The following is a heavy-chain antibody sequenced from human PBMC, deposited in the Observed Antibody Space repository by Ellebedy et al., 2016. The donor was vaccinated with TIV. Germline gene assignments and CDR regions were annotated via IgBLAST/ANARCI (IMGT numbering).Heavy chain of an antibody. CDR3: ARDLVHNAMLYFDY. Sequence: AASVKVSCKASGYTFSSYAMHWLRQAPGQRLEWMGWINGGNGNTKYSQKFQGRVTITRDTSASTAYMELSSLRSEDTAVYYCARDLVHNAMLYFDYWGQGTLVTVSS. CDR2: INGGNGNT. V-gene: IGHV1-3*01. J-gene: IGHJ4*02. D-gene: IGHD3-10*02. CDR1: GYTFSSYA.